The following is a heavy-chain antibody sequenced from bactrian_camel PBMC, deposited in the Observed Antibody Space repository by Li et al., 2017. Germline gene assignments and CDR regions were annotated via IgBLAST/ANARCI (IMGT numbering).Heavy chain of an antibody. CDR1: SDYRYF. CDR2: IDSDGIT. Sequence: VESGGGSVQAGGSLRLSCTVSSDYRYFVGWFRQVPGLEREGIGSIDSDGITTYADSLKARFTISRDNAKNTVDLQMHSLKSEDTALYYCATDSGTPGKYENNYWGQGTQVTVS. V-gene: IGHV3S63*01. CDR3: ATDSGTPGKYENNY. J-gene: IGHJ4*01.